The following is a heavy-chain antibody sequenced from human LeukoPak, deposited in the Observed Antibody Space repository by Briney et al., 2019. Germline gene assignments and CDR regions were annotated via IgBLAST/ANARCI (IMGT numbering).Heavy chain of an antibody. CDR3: ARGLRNYYYYYMDV. CDR2: ISSSSSYI. J-gene: IGHJ6*03. D-gene: IGHD4-17*01. V-gene: IGHV3-21*01. Sequence: PGGSLSLSCAAALFTFSTYRMTWVRQAAGKGLGWVASISSSSSYIYYAGSVKGRFTISRDNAKNSLYLQMNSLRAEDTAVYYCARGLRNYYYYYMDVWGKGTTVTISS. CDR1: LFTFSTYR.